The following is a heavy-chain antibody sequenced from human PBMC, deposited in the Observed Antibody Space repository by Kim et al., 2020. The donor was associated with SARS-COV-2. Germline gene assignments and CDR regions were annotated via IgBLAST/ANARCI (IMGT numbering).Heavy chain of an antibody. CDR3: ARDLDSYYYYYGMDV. D-gene: IGHD2-2*03. J-gene: IGHJ6*02. CDR2: IKQDGSEK. V-gene: IGHV3-7*05. CDR1: GFTFSSYW. Sequence: GGSLRLSCAASGFTFSSYWMSWVRQAPGKGLEWVANIKQDGSEKYYVDSVKGRFTISRDNAKNSLYLQMNSLRAEDTAVYYCARDLDSYYYYYGMDVWGQGTTVTVS.